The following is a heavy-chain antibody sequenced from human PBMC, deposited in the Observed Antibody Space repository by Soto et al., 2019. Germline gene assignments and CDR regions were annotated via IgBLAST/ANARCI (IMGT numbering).Heavy chain of an antibody. V-gene: IGHV1-46*01. J-gene: IGHJ4*02. CDR3: ARGGGWTTVTTTYYFDY. D-gene: IGHD4-17*01. Sequence: ASVKVSCKASGYTFTSYYMHWVRQAPGQGLEWMGIINPSGGSTSYAQKFQGRVTMTRDTSTSTVYVELSSLRSEDTAVYYCARGGGWTTVTTTYYFDYWGQGTLVTVSS. CDR1: GYTFTSYY. CDR2: INPSGGST.